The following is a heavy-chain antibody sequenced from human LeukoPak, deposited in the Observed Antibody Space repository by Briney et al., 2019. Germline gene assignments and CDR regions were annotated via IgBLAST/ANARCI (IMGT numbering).Heavy chain of an antibody. Sequence: SQTLSLTCTVSGGSISSGSYYWSWIRQPAGKGLEWIGRIYTSGSTNYNPSLKSRVTISVDTSKNQISLKLSSVTAADTAVYYCARDPDYWGQGTLVTVSS. CDR1: GGSISSGSYY. J-gene: IGHJ4*02. CDR2: IYTSGST. CDR3: ARDPDY. V-gene: IGHV4-61*02.